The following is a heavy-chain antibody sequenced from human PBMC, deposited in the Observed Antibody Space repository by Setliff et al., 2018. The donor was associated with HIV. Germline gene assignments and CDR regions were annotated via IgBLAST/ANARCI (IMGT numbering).Heavy chain of an antibody. D-gene: IGHD3-22*01. CDR1: GGSISSYY. Sequence: SETLSLTCTVSGGSISSYYWSWIRQPPGKGLEWIGYIYYSGSTNYNPSLKSRVTISVDTSKNQFSLKLSSVTAADTAVYYCARTTDSSGYYLISSYYYYYMDVWGKGTTVTVSS. J-gene: IGHJ6*03. V-gene: IGHV4-59*01. CDR3: ARTTDSSGYYLISSYYYYYMDV. CDR2: IYYSGST.